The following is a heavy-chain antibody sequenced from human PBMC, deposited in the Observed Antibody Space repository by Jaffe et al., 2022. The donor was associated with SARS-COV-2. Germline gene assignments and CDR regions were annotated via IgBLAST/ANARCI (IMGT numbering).Heavy chain of an antibody. J-gene: IGHJ4*02. V-gene: IGHV4-34*01. CDR1: GGSFSGYY. CDR2: INHSGST. D-gene: IGHD2-15*01. Sequence: QVQLQQWGAGLLKPSETLSLTCAVYGGSFSGYYWSWIRQPPGKGLEWIGEINHSGSTNYNPSLKSRVTISVDTSKNQFSLKLSSVTAADTAVYYCARGVQGGYLNYWGQGTLVTVSS. CDR3: ARGVQGGYLNY.